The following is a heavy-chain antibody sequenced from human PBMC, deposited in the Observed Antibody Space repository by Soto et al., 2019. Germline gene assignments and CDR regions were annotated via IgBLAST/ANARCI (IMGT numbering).Heavy chain of an antibody. D-gene: IGHD6-19*01. CDR2: INPSGGST. J-gene: IGHJ4*02. CDR3: ARDRSSGWYKAPYFDY. CDR1: GYTFTSYY. Sequence: QVQLVQSGAEVKKPGASVKVSCKASGYTFTSYYMHWVRQAPGQGLEWMGIINPSGGSTSYAQKLQGRVTMTRDTSTSTVYMELSSLRSEDTAVYYCARDRSSGWYKAPYFDYWGQGTLVTVSS. V-gene: IGHV1-46*01.